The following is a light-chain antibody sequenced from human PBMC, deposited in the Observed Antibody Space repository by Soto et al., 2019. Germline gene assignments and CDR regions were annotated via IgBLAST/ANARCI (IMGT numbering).Light chain of an antibody. CDR1: QSVSSY. J-gene: IGKJ4*01. Sequence: EIVLTQSPATLSLSPGERATLSCRASQSVSSYLAWYQQKPGQAPRRLIYDASNRATGIPARCSGSGSGTAISLTISSLEPEDFAVYYCQQRSSWPLTFGGGAMVEIK. CDR3: QQRSSWPLT. V-gene: IGKV3-11*01. CDR2: DAS.